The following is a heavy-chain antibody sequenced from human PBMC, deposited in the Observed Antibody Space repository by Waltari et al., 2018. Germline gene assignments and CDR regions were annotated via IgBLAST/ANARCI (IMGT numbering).Heavy chain of an antibody. Sequence: QVQLVQSGAEVTRPGASVKVSCKASGYTFTGYYMHWVGQAPGQGLEWMGWINPNSGGTNYAQKFQGRVTMTRDTSISTAYMELSRLRSDDTAVYYCARDSGYSSGVSDYWGQGTLVTVSS. V-gene: IGHV1-2*02. D-gene: IGHD6-19*01. CDR1: GYTFTGYY. CDR2: INPNSGGT. CDR3: ARDSGYSSGVSDY. J-gene: IGHJ4*02.